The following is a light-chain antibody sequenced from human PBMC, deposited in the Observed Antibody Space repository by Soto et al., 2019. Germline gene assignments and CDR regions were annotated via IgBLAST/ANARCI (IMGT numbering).Light chain of an antibody. CDR1: GANIASNF. CDR3: LSYDTFNHGV. CDR2: EDS. V-gene: IGLV6-57*04. J-gene: IGLJ3*02. Sequence: NFMLTQPQSVSESPGKTVTISCTRSGANIASNFVQWYQQRPGRAPTTVIYEDSQRPSGIPDRFSASIDSSSNSASLTISGLQTEDEADYYCLSYDTFNHGVFGGGTKLTVL.